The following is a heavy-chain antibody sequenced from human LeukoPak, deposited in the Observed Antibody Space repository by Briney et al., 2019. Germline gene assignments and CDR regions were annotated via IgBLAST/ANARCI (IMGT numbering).Heavy chain of an antibody. J-gene: IGHJ4*02. CDR1: GITFGTYA. CDR2: VSGSGVAT. Sequence: GGSLRLSCAASGITFGTYAMNWVRQAPGKGLEWASTVSGSGVATYFADSVKGRFTISRDNANNTLYLQMNSLRAEDTAVYYCAKDLGGGGGYYFDYWGQGTLVTVSS. D-gene: IGHD2-15*01. V-gene: IGHV3-23*01. CDR3: AKDLGGGGGYYFDY.